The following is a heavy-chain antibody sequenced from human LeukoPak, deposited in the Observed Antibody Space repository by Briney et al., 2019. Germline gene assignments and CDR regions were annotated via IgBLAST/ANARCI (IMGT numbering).Heavy chain of an antibody. Sequence: GGSLRLSCAASGFTFSSYAMHWVRQAPGKGLEWVAVISYDGSNKYYADSVKGRFTISRDNSKNTLYLQMNSLRAEDTAVYYCAKDPIQYSSSYFGWFDPWGQGTLVTVSS. J-gene: IGHJ5*02. CDR2: ISYDGSNK. CDR1: GFTFSSYA. D-gene: IGHD6-13*01. CDR3: AKDPIQYSSSYFGWFDP. V-gene: IGHV3-30-3*01.